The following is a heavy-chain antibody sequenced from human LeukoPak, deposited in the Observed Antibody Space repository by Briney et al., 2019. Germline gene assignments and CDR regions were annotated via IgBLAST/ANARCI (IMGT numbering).Heavy chain of an antibody. CDR1: GYTFTGYY. Sequence: GASVKVSCKASGYTFTGYYMHWVRQAPGQGLEWMGWINPNSGGTNYAQKFQGRVTMTRDTSISTAYMELSRLRSDDTAVYYCSRTRSFGGPYGMDVWGQGTPVTVSS. CDR3: SRTRSFGGPYGMDV. CDR2: INPNSGGT. D-gene: IGHD3-16*01. V-gene: IGHV1-2*02. J-gene: IGHJ6*02.